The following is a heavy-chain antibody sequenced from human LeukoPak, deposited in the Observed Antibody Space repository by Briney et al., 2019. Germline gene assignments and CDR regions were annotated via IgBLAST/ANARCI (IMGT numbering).Heavy chain of an antibody. CDR1: GFTFSSYE. Sequence: GGSLRLSCAASGFTFSSYEMNWVRQAPGKGLEWVSYISSSGSTIYYADSVKGRFTISRDNAKNSLYLQMNSLKTEDTAVYYCTGNYYGSGSYADFDYWGQGTLVTVSS. CDR2: ISSSGSTI. D-gene: IGHD3-10*01. V-gene: IGHV3-48*03. J-gene: IGHJ4*02. CDR3: TGNYYGSGSYADFDY.